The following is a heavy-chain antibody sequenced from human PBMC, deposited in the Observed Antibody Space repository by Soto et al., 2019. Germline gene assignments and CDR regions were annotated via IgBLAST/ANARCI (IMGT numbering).Heavy chain of an antibody. CDR3: AKDRGSYYYGSGSYYIFDY. Sequence: GGSLRLSCAASGFTFDDYAMHWVRQAPGKGLEWVSGISWNSGSIGYADSVKGRFTISRDNAKNSLYLQMNSLRAEDTALYYCAKDRGSYYYGSGSYYIFDYWGQGTLVTVSS. CDR2: ISWNSGSI. D-gene: IGHD3-10*01. V-gene: IGHV3-9*01. CDR1: GFTFDDYA. J-gene: IGHJ4*02.